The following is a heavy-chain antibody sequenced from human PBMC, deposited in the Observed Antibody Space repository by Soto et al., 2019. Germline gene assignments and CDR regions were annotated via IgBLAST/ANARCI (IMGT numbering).Heavy chain of an antibody. J-gene: IGHJ4*02. D-gene: IGHD6-13*01. CDR2: ISSSSSYI. CDR3: ARDFRRLQTAAGMENY. V-gene: IGHV3-21*01. CDR1: GFTFSSYS. Sequence: GGSLRLSCAASGFTFSSYSMNWVRQAPGKGLEWVSSISSSSSYIYYADSAKGRFTISRDNAKNSLYLQMNSLRAEDTAVYYCARDFRRLQTAAGMENYWGQGTLVTVPS.